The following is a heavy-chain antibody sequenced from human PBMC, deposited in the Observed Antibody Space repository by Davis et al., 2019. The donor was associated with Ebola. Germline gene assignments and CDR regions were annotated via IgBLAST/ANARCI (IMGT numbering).Heavy chain of an antibody. Sequence: SVNVSCKASGYTFTNYYMHWVRHAPGQGREWMGMINPNDGRTIYAQKFQGRVTVTRDTSTTTVYMDLSSLRSEDTALYYCTTPGGQDSGYDVFDIWGQGTMVTVSS. CDR1: GYTFTNYY. V-gene: IGHV1-46*03. CDR2: INPNDGRT. J-gene: IGHJ3*02. D-gene: IGHD5-12*01. CDR3: TTPGGQDSGYDVFDI.